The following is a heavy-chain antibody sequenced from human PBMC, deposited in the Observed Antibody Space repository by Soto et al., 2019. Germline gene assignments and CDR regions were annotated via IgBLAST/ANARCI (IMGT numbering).Heavy chain of an antibody. CDR3: AGELSVIAPVQDSAAGRLGSSYYYYGMDV. CDR2: IIPIFGTA. J-gene: IGHJ6*02. CDR1: GGTFSSYA. Sequence: QVQLVQSGAEVKKPGSSVKVSCKASGGTFSSYAISWVRQAPGQGLEWMGGIIPIFGTANYAQKFQGRVTITADESTSTAYMELSSLRSEDTAVYYCAGELSVIAPVQDSAAGRLGSSYYYYGMDVWGQGTTVTVSS. V-gene: IGHV1-69*01. D-gene: IGHD6-13*01.